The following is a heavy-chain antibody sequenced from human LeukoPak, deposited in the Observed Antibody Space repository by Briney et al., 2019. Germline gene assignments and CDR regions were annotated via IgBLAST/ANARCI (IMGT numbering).Heavy chain of an antibody. Sequence: GGSLRLSCTASGFSFNTYSVNWVRQAPGKGLEWIAYISRTTTSPTHYADSVWGRFTISRDNAKSSLYLQMNSLRVEDTAVYFCVRDPDALDFWGQGTLVTVSS. D-gene: IGHD2-8*01. J-gene: IGHJ4*02. CDR2: ISRTTTSPT. CDR1: GFSFNTYS. CDR3: VRDPDALDF. V-gene: IGHV3-48*01.